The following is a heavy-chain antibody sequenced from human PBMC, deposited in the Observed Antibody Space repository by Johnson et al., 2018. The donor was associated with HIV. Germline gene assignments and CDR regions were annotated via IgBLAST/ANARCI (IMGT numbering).Heavy chain of an antibody. V-gene: IGHV3-30*02. CDR3: ALTDYGDYPQRVPDAFDI. D-gene: IGHD4-17*01. CDR2: IRYDGSTK. Sequence: QVQLVESGGGVVQPGGSLRLSCSASGFTVSSYGMHWVRQAPGKGLEWVAFIRYDGSTKYYADSVKGRFTISRDNSKNTLYLQMNSLRAEDTAVYYCALTDYGDYPQRVPDAFDIWGQGTMVTVSS. CDR1: GFTVSSYG. J-gene: IGHJ3*02.